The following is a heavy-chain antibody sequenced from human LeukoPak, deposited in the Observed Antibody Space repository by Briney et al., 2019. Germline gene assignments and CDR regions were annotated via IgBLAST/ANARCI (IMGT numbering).Heavy chain of an antibody. CDR1: GFTFSSYA. V-gene: IGHV3-30*04. J-gene: IGHJ4*02. CDR3: ARDLSGYCSGGSCYFGY. Sequence: GRSLRLSCAASGFTFSSYAMHWVRQAPGKGLEWVAVISYDGSNKYYADSVKGRFTISRDNSKNTLYLQMNSLRAEDTAVYYCARDLSGYCSGGSCYFGYWGQGTLVTVSS. D-gene: IGHD2-15*01. CDR2: ISYDGSNK.